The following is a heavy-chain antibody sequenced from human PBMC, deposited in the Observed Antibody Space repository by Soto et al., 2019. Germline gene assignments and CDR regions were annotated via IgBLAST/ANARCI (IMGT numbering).Heavy chain of an antibody. Sequence: SETLSLTCAVYGGSFSGYYWSWIRQPPGKGLEWIGEINHSGSTNYNPSLKSRVTISADTSKNQFSLMLSSVTAADTAVYYCARGRGYSGYDYGYWGQGTLVTVSS. CDR2: INHSGST. CDR1: GGSFSGYY. D-gene: IGHD5-12*01. J-gene: IGHJ4*02. CDR3: ARGRGYSGYDYGY. V-gene: IGHV4-34*01.